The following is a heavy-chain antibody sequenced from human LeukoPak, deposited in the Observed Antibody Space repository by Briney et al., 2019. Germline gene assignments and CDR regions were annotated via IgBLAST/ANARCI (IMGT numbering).Heavy chain of an antibody. CDR2: ISSSSSYI. D-gene: IGHD3-3*01. CDR3: AKEGYDFWSGYSNYPYFDY. Sequence: GGSLRLSCAASGFTFSSYSMNWVRQAPGRGLEWVSSISSSSSYIYYADSVKGRFTISRDNAKNSLYLQMNSLRAEDTAVYYCAKEGYDFWSGYSNYPYFDYWGQGTLVTVSS. V-gene: IGHV3-21*01. CDR1: GFTFSSYS. J-gene: IGHJ4*02.